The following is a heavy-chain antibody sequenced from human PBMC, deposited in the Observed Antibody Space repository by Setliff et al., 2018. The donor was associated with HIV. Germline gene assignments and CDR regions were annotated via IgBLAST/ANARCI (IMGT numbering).Heavy chain of an antibody. CDR2: IYHSGNT. CDR3: ARRGYCSSTRCSYAFDL. J-gene: IGHJ3*01. V-gene: IGHV4-31*03. D-gene: IGHD2-2*01. Sequence: SETLSLTCTVSGDSISSGSYFWSWIRQHPGKGLEWIGYIYHSGNTYYNPSLKSRGTISVDTSKNQFSLKLSSVTAADTAMYYCARRGYCSSTRCSYAFDLWGPGTMVTV. CDR1: GDSISSGSYF.